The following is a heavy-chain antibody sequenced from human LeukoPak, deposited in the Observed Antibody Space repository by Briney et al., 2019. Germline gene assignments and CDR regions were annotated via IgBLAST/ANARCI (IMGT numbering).Heavy chain of an antibody. CDR1: GGSISSYY. CDR3: ARDTMFRGVTNWFDP. Sequence: PSETLSLTCTVSGGSISSYYWSWIRQPAGKGLEWIGRIYTSGSTNYNPSLKSRVTMSVDTSKNQFSLKLSSVTAADTAVYYCARDTMFRGVTNWFDPWGQGTLVTVSS. D-gene: IGHD3-10*01. CDR2: IYTSGST. J-gene: IGHJ5*02. V-gene: IGHV4-4*07.